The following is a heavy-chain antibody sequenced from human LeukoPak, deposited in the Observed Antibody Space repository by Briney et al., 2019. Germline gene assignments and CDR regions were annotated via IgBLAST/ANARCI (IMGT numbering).Heavy chain of an antibody. CDR1: GFTFSSYV. CDR2: ISSSSSYI. CDR3: ARDMSDYYYYYYMDV. V-gene: IGHV3-21*01. D-gene: IGHD3-10*02. J-gene: IGHJ6*03. Sequence: GGSLRLSCAASGFTFSSYVMNWVRQAPGKGLEWVSSISSSSSYIYYADSVKGRFTISRDNAKNSLYLQMNSLRAEDTAVYYCARDMSDYYYYYYMDVWGKGTTVTVSS.